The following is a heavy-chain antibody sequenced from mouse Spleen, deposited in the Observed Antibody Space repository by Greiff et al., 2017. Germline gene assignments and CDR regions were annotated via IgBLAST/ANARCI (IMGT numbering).Heavy chain of an antibody. D-gene: IGHD2-1*01. J-gene: IGHJ4*01. CDR2: IWSGGST. CDR1: GFSLTSYG. CDR3: ARIRYGNYDAMDY. V-gene: IGHV2-2*01. Sequence: VQLKESGPGLVQPSQSLSITCTVSGFSLTSYGVHWVRQSPGKGLEWLGVIWSGGSTDYNAAFISRLSISKDNSKSQVFFKMNSLQADDTAIYYCARIRYGNYDAMDYWGQGTSVTVSS.